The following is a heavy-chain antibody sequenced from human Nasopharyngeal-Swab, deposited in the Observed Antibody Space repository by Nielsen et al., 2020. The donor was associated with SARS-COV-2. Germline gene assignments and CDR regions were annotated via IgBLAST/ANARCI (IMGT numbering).Heavy chain of an antibody. CDR2: INHIGST. J-gene: IGHJ4*02. CDR1: GGCFTTYS. CDR3: ARGRYYGDYDY. V-gene: IGHV4-34*01. D-gene: IGHD4-17*01. Sequence: SETPSLTCAVYGGCFTTYSWVLIRQPPGKGLEWIGEINHIGSTNYNTYNPSLNSRVTISLATSKNQFSLTLTSVTAADTAIYFCARGRYYGDYDYWGQGALVTVSS.